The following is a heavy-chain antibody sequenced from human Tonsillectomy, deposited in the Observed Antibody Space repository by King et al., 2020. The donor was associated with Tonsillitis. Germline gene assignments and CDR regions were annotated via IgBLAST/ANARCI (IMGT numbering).Heavy chain of an antibody. CDR2: IYYSGST. D-gene: IGHD3-10*01. CDR1: GDSISRGDDY. Sequence: VQLQESGPRLVMPSQTLSLTCTVSGDSISRGDDYWSWIRQSPGKGLEWIGYIYYSGSTYYNSSLKSRVTISINTSKTQFSLKMRSVTVADTAVYYCARADGSGSYGFLKGFDSWAQETPVPVSS. J-gene: IGHJ5*01. CDR3: ARADGSGSYGFLKGFDS. V-gene: IGHV4-30-4*08.